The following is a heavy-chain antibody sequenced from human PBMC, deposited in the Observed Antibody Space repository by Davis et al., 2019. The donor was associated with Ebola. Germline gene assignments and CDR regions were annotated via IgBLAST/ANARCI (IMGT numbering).Heavy chain of an antibody. Sequence: AASVKVSCKASGGTFSTYAMHWVRQAPGQRLEWMGWINAGNGNTKYSQKFQGRVTITRDTSASTAYMELSSLRSEDTAVYYCARVQMNDFWSGYHYGMDVWGQGTTVTVSS. CDR1: GGTFSTYA. J-gene: IGHJ6*02. CDR2: INAGNGNT. V-gene: IGHV1-3*01. CDR3: ARVQMNDFWSGYHYGMDV. D-gene: IGHD3-3*01.